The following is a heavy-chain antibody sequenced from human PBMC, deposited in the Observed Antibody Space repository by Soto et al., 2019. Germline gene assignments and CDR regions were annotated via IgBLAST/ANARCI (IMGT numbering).Heavy chain of an antibody. D-gene: IGHD3-10*01. CDR3: PRYHGSGSYYTLDYYYMDV. Sequence: SETLSLTCTVSGGSISSYYWSWIRQPPGKGLEWIGYIYYSGSTNYNPSLKSRVTISVDTAKYQFSLKLSSVTAADTALYYCPRYHGSGSYYTLDYYYMDVWGKGTTVTVSS. CDR1: GGSISSYY. J-gene: IGHJ6*03. V-gene: IGHV4-59*08. CDR2: IYYSGST.